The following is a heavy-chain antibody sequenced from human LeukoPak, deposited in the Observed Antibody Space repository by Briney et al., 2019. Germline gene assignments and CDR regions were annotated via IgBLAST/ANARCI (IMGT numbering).Heavy chain of an antibody. CDR2: IFHTGST. D-gene: IGHD3-10*01. V-gene: IGHV4-59*12. CDR3: ARELWFANAPGSWLDP. Sequence: PSETLSLTCTVSGGSISSYYWSWIRQPPGEGLEWIGYIFHTGSTFYNPSLKSRLTISVDNSKNQFSLRLSSVTAADTAVYYCARELWFANAPGSWLDPWGQGTLVTVSS. J-gene: IGHJ5*02. CDR1: GGSISSYY.